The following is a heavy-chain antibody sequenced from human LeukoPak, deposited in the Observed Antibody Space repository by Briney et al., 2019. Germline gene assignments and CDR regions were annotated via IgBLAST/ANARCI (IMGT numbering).Heavy chain of an antibody. CDR2: MNPNSGNT. CDR3: ARVHYYDSKGNWLDP. V-gene: IGHV1-8*01. J-gene: IGHJ5*02. D-gene: IGHD3-22*01. CDR1: GYTFTNYD. Sequence: ASVKVSCKASGYTFTNYDINWVRQATGQGLEWLGWMNPNSGNTGYAQKFQGRVTMTRDTSISTAYMELNSLRSEDTAVYYCARVHYYDSKGNWLDPWGQGTLVTFSS.